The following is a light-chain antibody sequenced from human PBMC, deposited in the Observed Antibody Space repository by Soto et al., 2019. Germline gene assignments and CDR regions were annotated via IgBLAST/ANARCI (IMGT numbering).Light chain of an antibody. CDR3: LQDYIYPLT. CDR1: QGIRSD. Sequence: ALQMTQSPSSLSASVGDRVTITCRASQGIRSDLGWYQQKPGKAPNLLIYGATSLRSGVPSRFSGSGSGTDFTLTISSLQPEDFATYYCLQDYIYPLTFGGGTKVEMK. CDR2: GAT. V-gene: IGKV1-6*01. J-gene: IGKJ4*01.